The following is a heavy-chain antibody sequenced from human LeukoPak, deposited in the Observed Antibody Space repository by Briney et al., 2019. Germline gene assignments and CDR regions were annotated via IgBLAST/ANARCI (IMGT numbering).Heavy chain of an antibody. J-gene: IGHJ5*02. CDR1: GGTFSSYA. CDR3: ARVPYDSSGYYPFDP. D-gene: IGHD3-22*01. CDR2: IIPIFGTA. Sequence: ASVKVSCKASGGTFSSYANSWVRQAPGQGLEWMGGIIPIFGTANYAQKFQGRVTITTDESTSTAYMELSSLRSEDTAVYYCARVPYDSSGYYPFDPWGQGTLVTVSS. V-gene: IGHV1-69*05.